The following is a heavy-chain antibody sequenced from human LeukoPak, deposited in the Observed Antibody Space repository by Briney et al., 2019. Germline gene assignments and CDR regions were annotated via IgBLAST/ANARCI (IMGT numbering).Heavy chain of an antibody. J-gene: IGHJ4*02. Sequence: GSLRLSCAASGFTFSSYGMHWVRQAPGKGLEWVAFIRYDGSNKYYADSVKGRFTISRDNSKNTLYLQMNSLRAEDTAVYYCARDMVPDEYYFDYWGQGTLVTVSS. V-gene: IGHV3-30*02. CDR3: ARDMVPDEYYFDY. D-gene: IGHD3-10*01. CDR1: GFTFSSYG. CDR2: IRYDGSNK.